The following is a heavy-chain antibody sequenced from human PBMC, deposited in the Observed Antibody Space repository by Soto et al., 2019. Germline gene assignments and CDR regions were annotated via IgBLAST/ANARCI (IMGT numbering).Heavy chain of an antibody. CDR3: ARSQGSSTSLEIYYYYYYGMDV. CDR1: GGTFSSYA. V-gene: IGHV1-69*01. Sequence: QVQLVQSGAEVKKPGSSVKVSCKASGGTFSSYAISWVRQAPGQGLEWMGGIIPIPGTANYAQKFQGRVTITAEESTSTDYMELSSLRSEDTAVYYCARSQGSSTSLEIYYYYYYGMDVWGQGTTVTVSS. D-gene: IGHD2-2*01. CDR2: IIPIPGTA. J-gene: IGHJ6*02.